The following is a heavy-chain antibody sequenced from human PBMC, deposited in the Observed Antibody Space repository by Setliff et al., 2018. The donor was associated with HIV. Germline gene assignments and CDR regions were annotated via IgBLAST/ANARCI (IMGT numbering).Heavy chain of an antibody. D-gene: IGHD2-15*01. V-gene: IGHV4-39*01. CDR1: GGSISSSSYY. CDR3: ARHGAIVSGLKAFDY. CDR2: MYYSGST. J-gene: IGHJ4*02. Sequence: KPSETLSLTCTVSGGSISSSSYYWGWIRQPPGKGLEWIGSMYYSGSTDYNPSLKSRVTISVDTSKKQLSLKVSSVTAADTAVYYCARHGAIVSGLKAFDYWGQGTLVTVSS.